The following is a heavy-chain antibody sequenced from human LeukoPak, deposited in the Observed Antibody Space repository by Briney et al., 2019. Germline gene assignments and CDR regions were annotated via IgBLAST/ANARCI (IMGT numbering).Heavy chain of an antibody. J-gene: IGHJ4*02. V-gene: IGHV3-9*01. Sequence: GRSLRLSCAASGFTFDDYAMHWVRQAPGKGLEWVAGISWDSGNIGYADSVRGRFTISRDNAKNSLYLQMNSLRIEDTALYYCAKSLGSTMYYFDSWGQGTLVTVSS. D-gene: IGHD6-13*01. CDR2: ISWDSGNI. CDR1: GFTFDDYA. CDR3: AKSLGSTMYYFDS.